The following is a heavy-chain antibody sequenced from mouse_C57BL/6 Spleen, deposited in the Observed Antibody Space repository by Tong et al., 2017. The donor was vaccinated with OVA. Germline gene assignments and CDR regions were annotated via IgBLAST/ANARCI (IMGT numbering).Heavy chain of an antibody. CDR3: AKRSTMITGNYFDY. J-gene: IGHJ2*01. D-gene: IGHD2-4*01. V-gene: IGHV2-9*01. Sequence: VQLQESGPGLVAPSQSLSITCTVSGFSLTSYGVDWVRQSPGKGLEWLGVIWTGGGTNYNSALMSRLSISKDNSKSQVFLKMNSLQTDDTAMYYCAKRSTMITGNYFDYWGQGTTLTVSS. CDR2: IWTGGGT. CDR1: GFSLTSYG.